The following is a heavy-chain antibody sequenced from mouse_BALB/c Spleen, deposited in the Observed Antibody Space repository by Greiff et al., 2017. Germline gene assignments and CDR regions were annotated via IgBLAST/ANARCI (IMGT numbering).Heavy chain of an antibody. CDR2: IWRGGST. CDR1: GFSLTSYG. V-gene: IGHV2-5-1*01. CDR3: AKKRENDRYDGFAY. Sequence: QVQLQQSGPSLVQPSQSLSITCTVSGFSLTSYGVHWVRQSPGKGLEWLGVIWRGGSTDYNAAFMSILSITKDNSKSQVFFKMNSLQADDNAIYYCAKKRENDRYDGFAYWGQGTLVTVSA. D-gene: IGHD2-14*01. J-gene: IGHJ3*01.